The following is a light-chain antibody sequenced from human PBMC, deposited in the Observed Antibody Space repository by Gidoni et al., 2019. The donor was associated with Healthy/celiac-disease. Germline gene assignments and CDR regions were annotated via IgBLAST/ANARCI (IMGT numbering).Light chain of an antibody. Sequence: DIQMTQSPSSLSASVGDRVTITCRASQGISNSLAWYQQKPGKAPKLLLYAASRLESGVPSRFSGSGSGTDYTLTISSLQPEDFATYYCQQYYSTPRRTFGGXTKVEIK. CDR1: QGISNS. CDR2: AAS. V-gene: IGKV1-NL1*01. CDR3: QQYYSTPRRT. J-gene: IGKJ4*01.